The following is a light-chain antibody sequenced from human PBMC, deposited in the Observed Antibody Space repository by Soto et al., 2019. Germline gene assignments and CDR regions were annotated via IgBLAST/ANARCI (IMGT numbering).Light chain of an antibody. CDR1: QGISSY. Sequence: DIQLTQSPSFLSASVGDRVTITCRASQGISSYLAWYQQKPGKAPKLLIYAASTLQSGVPLRFSGSGSGTSFTLTISSLQPEDFAVYYCQQYNNWPPGGVTFGGGTKVDIK. CDR3: QQYNNWPPGGVT. V-gene: IGKV1-9*01. CDR2: AAS. J-gene: IGKJ4*01.